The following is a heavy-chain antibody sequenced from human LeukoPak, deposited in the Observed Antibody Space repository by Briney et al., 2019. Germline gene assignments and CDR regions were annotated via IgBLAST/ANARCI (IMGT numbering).Heavy chain of an antibody. Sequence: HVASVKVSCKVSGYTLTELSMHWVRQAPGKGLEWVGGFDREYGETIYAQKFQGRVTMTEDTSTDTAYMGLSSLRSEDTAVYYCATDSGLSTYYDILTGYYNVEYFQHWGQGTLVTVSS. CDR3: ATDSGLSTYYDILTGYYNVEYFQH. V-gene: IGHV1-24*01. CDR1: GYTLTELS. CDR2: FDREYGET. D-gene: IGHD3-9*01. J-gene: IGHJ1*01.